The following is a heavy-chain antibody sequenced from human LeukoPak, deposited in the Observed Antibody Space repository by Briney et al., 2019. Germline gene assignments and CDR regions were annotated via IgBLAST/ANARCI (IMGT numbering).Heavy chain of an antibody. V-gene: IGHV4-59*01. CDR3: ARGTRGDYVYHRGNFRRMVYYYYMDV. Sequence: PSETLSLTCTVSGGSISSYYWSWIRQPPGKGLEWIGYIYYSGSTNYNPSLKSRVTISVDTSKNQFSLKLSSVTAADTAVYYRARGTRGDYVYHRGNFRRMVYYYYMDVWGKGTTVTVSS. CDR1: GGSISSYY. CDR2: IYYSGST. D-gene: IGHD4-17*01. J-gene: IGHJ6*03.